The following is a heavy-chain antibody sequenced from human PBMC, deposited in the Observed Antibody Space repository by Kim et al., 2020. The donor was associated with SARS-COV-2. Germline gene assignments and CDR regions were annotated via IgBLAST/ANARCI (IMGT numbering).Heavy chain of an antibody. CDR3: AKDALDPSLLSANFDY. D-gene: IGHD2-2*01. J-gene: IGHJ4*02. CDR1: GFTFGDYA. Sequence: GGSLRLSCAASGFTFGDYAMHWVRQAPGKGLEWVSGISWNSGSIGYADSVKGRFTISRDNAKNSLYLQMNSLRAEDTALYYCAKDALDPSLLSANFDYWGQGTLVTVSS. CDR2: ISWNSGSI. V-gene: IGHV3-9*01.